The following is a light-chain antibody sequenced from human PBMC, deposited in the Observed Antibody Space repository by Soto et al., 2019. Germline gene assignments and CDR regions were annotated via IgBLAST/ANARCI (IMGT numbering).Light chain of an antibody. Sequence: EIVLTQSPCTLSLSPGERATHSCRASQSVSSSYLAWYQQKPGQAPRLLIYGASNRATGIPDRFSGSGSGTDFTLTISRLEPEDFAVYYCQQYGSSGTFGQGTKVDIK. CDR3: QQYGSSGT. CDR2: GAS. V-gene: IGKV3-20*01. J-gene: IGKJ1*01. CDR1: QSVSSSY.